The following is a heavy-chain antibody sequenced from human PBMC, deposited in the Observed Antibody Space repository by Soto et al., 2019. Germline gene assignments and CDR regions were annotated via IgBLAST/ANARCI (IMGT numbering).Heavy chain of an antibody. J-gene: IGHJ4*02. D-gene: IGHD3-16*01. V-gene: IGHV5-10-1*01. Sequence: QVPGKGLEWMGRIDPSDSYTNYSPSFQGHVTISADKSISTAYLQWSSLKASDTAMYYCAGGGGMMPHWGQGTLVTVSS. CDR3: AGGGGMMPH. CDR2: IDPSDSYT.